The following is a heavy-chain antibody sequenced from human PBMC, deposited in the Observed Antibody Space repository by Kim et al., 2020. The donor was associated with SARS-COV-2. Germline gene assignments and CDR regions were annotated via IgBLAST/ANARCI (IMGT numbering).Heavy chain of an antibody. V-gene: IGHV3-33*06. Sequence: DSLKGRFTISRDNSKNTLYLQMNSLRAEDTAVYYCTKLYYDILTDPYGMDVWGQGTTVTVSS. J-gene: IGHJ6*02. D-gene: IGHD3-9*01. CDR3: TKLYYDILTDPYGMDV.